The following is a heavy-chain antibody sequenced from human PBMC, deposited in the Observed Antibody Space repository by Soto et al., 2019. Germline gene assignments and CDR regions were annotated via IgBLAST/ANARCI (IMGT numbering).Heavy chain of an antibody. V-gene: IGHV3-53*01. CDR3: ARVPVGATYYFDY. D-gene: IGHD1-26*01. CDR1: GFTVSSNY. J-gene: IGHJ4*02. Sequence: SLRLSCAASGFTVSSNYMSWVRQAPGKGLEWVSVIYSGGSTYYADSVKGRFTISRDNSKNTLYLQMNSLRAEDTAVYYCARVPVGATYYFDYWGQGTLVTVSS. CDR2: IYSGGST.